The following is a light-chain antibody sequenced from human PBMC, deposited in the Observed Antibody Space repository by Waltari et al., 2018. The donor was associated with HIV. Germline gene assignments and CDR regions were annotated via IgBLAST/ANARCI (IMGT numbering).Light chain of an antibody. Sequence: SYELTQPPSVSVSPGPTASISCSGDRSGDKYACWYQQKPGQSPVVVIYQDNKRPSGIPERFSGSNSGNTATLTISGTQAMDEADYYCQAWDSSTGVFGGGTKLTVL. CDR1: RSGDKY. J-gene: IGLJ2*01. CDR2: QDN. CDR3: QAWDSSTGV. V-gene: IGLV3-1*01.